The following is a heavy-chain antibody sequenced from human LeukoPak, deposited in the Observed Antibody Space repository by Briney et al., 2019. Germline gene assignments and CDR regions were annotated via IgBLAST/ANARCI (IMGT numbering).Heavy chain of an antibody. CDR1: GFTFGRYG. CDR2: IRYDESDK. J-gene: IGHJ4*02. V-gene: IGHV3-30*02. Sequence: GSLRLSCAASGFTFGRYGMHWVRQAPGKGLDWVAFIRYDESDKKYKDSVKGRFTVSKDNSKNTLSLQMHSLRVEDTAVYYCATHYYASGNYYNPIFYWGQGALVTVSS. D-gene: IGHD3-10*01. CDR3: ATHYYASGNYYNPIFY.